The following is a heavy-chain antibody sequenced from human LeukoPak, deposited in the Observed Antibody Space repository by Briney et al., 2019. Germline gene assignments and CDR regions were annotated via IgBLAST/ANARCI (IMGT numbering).Heavy chain of an antibody. D-gene: IGHD6-13*01. CDR3: AKHCRGYSGRAAFDI. J-gene: IGHJ3*02. V-gene: IGHV3-23*01. CDR2: ISGSGGST. CDR1: GFTFSNAW. Sequence: GGSLRLSCAASGFTFSNAWMSWVRQAPGKGLEWVSAISGSGGSTYYADSVKGRFTISRDNSKNTLYLQMNSLRAEDTAVYYCAKHCRGYSGRAAFDIWGQGTMVTVSS.